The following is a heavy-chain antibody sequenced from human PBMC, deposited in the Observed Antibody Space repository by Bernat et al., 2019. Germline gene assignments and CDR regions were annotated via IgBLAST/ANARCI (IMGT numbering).Heavy chain of an antibody. Sequence: QLQVQESGPGLVKPSETLSLTCTVSGGSISNTNYHWGWIRQPPGKGLEWIGSKYFGGSTYYNPSLKSRVTISEDTSKNQFSLKLSSVTAADTAVYYCERYGYHYGDYSFLNDIDIWGQGTMVTVSS. D-gene: IGHD4-17*01. CDR1: GGSISNTNYH. CDR2: KYFGGST. V-gene: IGHV4-39*01. J-gene: IGHJ3*02. CDR3: ERYGYHYGDYSFLNDIDI.